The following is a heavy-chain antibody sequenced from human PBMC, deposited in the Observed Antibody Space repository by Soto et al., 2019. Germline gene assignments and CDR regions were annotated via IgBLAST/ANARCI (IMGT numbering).Heavy chain of an antibody. CDR1: GGTFSSYA. CDR3: ARVXCSSTSCYSYYYYGMDV. CDR2: IIPIFGTA. Sequence: EASVKVSCKASGGTFSSYAISWVRQAPGQGLEWMGGIIPIFGTANYAQKFQGRVTITADESTSTAYMELSSLRSEDTAVYYCARVXCSSTSCYSYYYYGMDVWGQGTTVTVSS. J-gene: IGHJ6*02. D-gene: IGHD2-2*02. V-gene: IGHV1-69*13.